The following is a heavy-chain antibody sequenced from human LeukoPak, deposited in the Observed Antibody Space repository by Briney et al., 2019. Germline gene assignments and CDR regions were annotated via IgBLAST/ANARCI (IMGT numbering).Heavy chain of an antibody. Sequence: SETLSLTCTVSGGSISTYYWSWIRQPPGKGLEWIGYFYYSGSTNYNPSLKSRVTISVDTSKNQFSLKLSSVTAADTAVYYCARERNDYHFDYWGQGTLVTVSS. V-gene: IGHV4-59*12. J-gene: IGHJ4*02. CDR2: FYYSGST. CDR3: ARERNDYHFDY. CDR1: GGSISTYY. D-gene: IGHD4-11*01.